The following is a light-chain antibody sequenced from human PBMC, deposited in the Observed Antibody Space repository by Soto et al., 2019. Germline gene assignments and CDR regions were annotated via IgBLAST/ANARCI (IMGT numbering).Light chain of an antibody. CDR1: SSNIGAGYD. Sequence: QSVLTQSPSVSGAPGQRVSISCTGSSSNIGAGYDVQWNQQIPGTAPKLLIYDNTNRPSGVPDRFSGSKSGTSASLAIAGLQAEDEAVYYCQSYDSSLSVSYVFGTGTKVTVL. V-gene: IGLV1-40*01. CDR3: QSYDSSLSVSYV. J-gene: IGLJ1*01. CDR2: DNT.